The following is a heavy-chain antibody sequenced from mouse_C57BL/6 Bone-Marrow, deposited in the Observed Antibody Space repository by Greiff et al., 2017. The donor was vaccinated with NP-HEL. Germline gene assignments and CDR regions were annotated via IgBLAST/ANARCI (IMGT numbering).Heavy chain of an antibody. CDR2: IDPENGDT. D-gene: IGHD1-1*01. CDR3: TTVITTH. V-gene: IGHV14-4*01. CDR1: GFNIKDDY. J-gene: IGHJ2*01. Sequence: VQLQQSGAELVRPGASVKLSCTASGFNIKDDYMHWVKQRPEQGLEWIGWIDPENGDTEYASKFQGKATITADTSSNTAYLQLSSLTSEDTAVYYCTTVITTHWGKGTTLTVSS.